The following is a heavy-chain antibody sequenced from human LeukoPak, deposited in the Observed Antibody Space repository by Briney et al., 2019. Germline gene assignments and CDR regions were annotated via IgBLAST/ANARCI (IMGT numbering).Heavy chain of an antibody. Sequence: AGGSLRLSCAASGFTFSNYDMPWVRHPTGKGLEWASGIGTTGDTYLAGSVKGRFIISRENAKNSFYLQMNSLTVGDTAVYYCTTGTRGWDSWGQGTLVTVSS. V-gene: IGHV3-13*01. CDR3: TTGTRGWDS. J-gene: IGHJ4*02. CDR1: GFTFSNYD. D-gene: IGHD3-10*01. CDR2: IGTTGDT.